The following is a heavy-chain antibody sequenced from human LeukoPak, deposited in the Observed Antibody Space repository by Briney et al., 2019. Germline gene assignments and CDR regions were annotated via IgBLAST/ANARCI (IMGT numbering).Heavy chain of an antibody. CDR3: ARGGDCSSTSCSDY. CDR2: ISSSSSYI. CDR1: GFTFSSYS. V-gene: IGHV3-21*01. J-gene: IGHJ4*02. Sequence: GGSLRLSCAASGFTFSSYSMNWVRQAPGKGLEWVSSISSSSSYIYYADSVKGRFTISRDNAKNSLYLQMNSLRAEDTAVYYCARGGDCSSTSCSDYWGQGTLVTVSS. D-gene: IGHD2-2*01.